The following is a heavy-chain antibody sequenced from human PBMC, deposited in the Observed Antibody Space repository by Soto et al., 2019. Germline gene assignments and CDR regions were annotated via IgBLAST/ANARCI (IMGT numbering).Heavy chain of an antibody. CDR1: GFTFSSYA. D-gene: IGHD2-8*01. CDR3: AKLGFVLMELYYFHQ. Sequence: EVQLLESGGGLVQPGGSLRLSCTASGFTFSSYAMSWVRQAPGKELEWVSTISGNSGKTNYAESVKGRFSISRDNSQNTVHLQLASLRAEDTAVYFCAKLGFVLMELYYFHQWGHGTLVTVSS. CDR2: ISGNSGKT. V-gene: IGHV3-23*01. J-gene: IGHJ4*01.